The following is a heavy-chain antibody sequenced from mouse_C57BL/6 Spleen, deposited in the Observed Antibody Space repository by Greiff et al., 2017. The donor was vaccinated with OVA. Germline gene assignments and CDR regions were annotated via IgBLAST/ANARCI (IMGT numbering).Heavy chain of an antibody. V-gene: IGHV1-78*01. D-gene: IGHD1-1*01. CDR3: ARSEGYYGSSSPGFAY. CDR1: GYTFTDHT. Sequence: VKLQESDAELVKPGASVKISCKVSGYTFTDHTIHWMKQRPEQGLEWIGYIYPRDGSTKYNEKFKGKATLTADKSSSTAYMQLNSLTSEDSAVYFCARSEGYYGSSSPGFAYWGQGTLVTVSA. J-gene: IGHJ3*01. CDR2: IYPRDGST.